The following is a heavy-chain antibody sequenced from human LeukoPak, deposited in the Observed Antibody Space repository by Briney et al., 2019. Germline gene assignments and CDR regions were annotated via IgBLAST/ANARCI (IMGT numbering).Heavy chain of an antibody. CDR3: ARGGNYGQN. J-gene: IGHJ4*02. D-gene: IGHD4-11*01. V-gene: IGHV3-53*01. CDR1: GFTFSSYA. CDR2: IYSGGST. Sequence: PGGSLRLSCAASGFTFSSYAMSWVRQAPGEGLEWVSVIYSGGSTYYADSVKGRFTISRDNSKNTQFLQMNSLRVEDTAVYYCARGGNYGQNWGQGTLVTVPS.